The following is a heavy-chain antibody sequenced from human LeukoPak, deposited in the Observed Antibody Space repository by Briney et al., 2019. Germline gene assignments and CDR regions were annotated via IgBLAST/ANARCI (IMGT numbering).Heavy chain of an antibody. CDR1: GFTFRSYV. CDR3: ARGLPNYYGMDV. Sequence: GGSLRLSCEASGFTFRSYVMHWVRQAPGKGLEYVSVITSNGGSTYYANSVKGRFTISRDNAKNSLYLQMNSLRTEDTAVYYCARGLPNYYGMDVWGQGTTVTVSS. CDR2: ITSNGGST. V-gene: IGHV3-64*01. J-gene: IGHJ6*02.